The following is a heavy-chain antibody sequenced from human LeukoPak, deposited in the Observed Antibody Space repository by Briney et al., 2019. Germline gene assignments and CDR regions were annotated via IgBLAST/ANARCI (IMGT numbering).Heavy chain of an antibody. D-gene: IGHD6-19*01. Sequence: SETLSLTCTVSGGSISSYYWSWIRQPPGKGLEWIGYIYYSGSTNYNPSLKSRVTISVDTSKNQFSLKLSSVTAADTAVYYCASCAKTVAGNYYYYGMDVWGQGTTVTVSS. CDR2: IYYSGST. CDR1: GGSISSYY. CDR3: ASCAKTVAGNYYYYGMDV. V-gene: IGHV4-59*01. J-gene: IGHJ6*02.